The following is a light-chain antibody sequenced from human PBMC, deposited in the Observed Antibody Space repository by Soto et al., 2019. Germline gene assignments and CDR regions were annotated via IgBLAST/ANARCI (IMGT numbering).Light chain of an antibody. J-gene: IGLJ1*01. Sequence: QSVLTQPPSASGTPGQRVTISCSGSSSNIGTNSVNWYQQLPETAPKLLIYEVSNRPSGVSNRFSGSKSGNTASLTISGLQAEDEADYYCSSYTSSSTYYVFGTGTKLTVL. V-gene: IGLV1-44*01. CDR2: EVS. CDR3: SSYTSSSTYYV. CDR1: SSNIGTNS.